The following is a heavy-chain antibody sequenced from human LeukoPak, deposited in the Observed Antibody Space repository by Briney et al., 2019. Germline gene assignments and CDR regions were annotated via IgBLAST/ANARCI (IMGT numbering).Heavy chain of an antibody. J-gene: IGHJ5*02. Sequence: PSETLSLTCTVSGGSISSYYWSWIRQSPGKGLEWIGYMSYSGSTNYNPSLESRVTISVDTSKNQFSLKLTSVTAADTAVYYCARLYYDSRGYYWFDRWGQGTLVTVSS. D-gene: IGHD3-22*01. CDR3: ARLYYDSRGYYWFDR. CDR1: GGSISSYY. CDR2: MSYSGST. V-gene: IGHV4-59*08.